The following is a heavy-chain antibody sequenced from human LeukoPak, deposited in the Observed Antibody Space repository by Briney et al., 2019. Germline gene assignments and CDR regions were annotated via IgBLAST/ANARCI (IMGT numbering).Heavy chain of an antibody. Sequence: PGGSLRLSCAASGFTFSSYGMHWVRQAPGKGLEWVALIWYDGSNKYYADSVKGRLTISRDNSKNTLYLQMNSLRAEDTAVYYCVRTPPNWGADYWGQGTLVTVSS. CDR2: IWYDGSNK. CDR1: GFTFSSYG. CDR3: VRTPPNWGADY. J-gene: IGHJ4*02. V-gene: IGHV3-33*01. D-gene: IGHD7-27*01.